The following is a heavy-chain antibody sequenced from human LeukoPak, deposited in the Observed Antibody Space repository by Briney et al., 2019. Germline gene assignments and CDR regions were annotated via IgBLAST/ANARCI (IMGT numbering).Heavy chain of an antibody. CDR1: GFTFSIYA. Sequence: GGSLRLSCAASGFTFSIYAMSDVRPAPGKVLECISFIASAGSTYYADSVKDRFTSSRDNSNSTLDLQMTSLRAEDTAVYYCAREEDCWGQGTLVTVSS. CDR2: IASAGST. V-gene: IGHV3-53*01. CDR3: AREEDC. J-gene: IGHJ4*02.